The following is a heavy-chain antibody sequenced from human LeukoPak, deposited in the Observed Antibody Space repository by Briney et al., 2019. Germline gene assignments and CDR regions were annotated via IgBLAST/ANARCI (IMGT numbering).Heavy chain of an antibody. CDR3: ARDPSKYSPRLANFDY. D-gene: IGHD6-6*01. CDR1: GFTFSSYA. CDR2: ISYDGSNK. J-gene: IGHJ4*02. V-gene: IGHV3-30-3*01. Sequence: PGGSLRLSCAASGFTFSSYAMHWVRQAPGKGLEWVAVISYDGSNKYYADSVKGRFTISRDNSKNTLYLQMNSLRAEDTAVYYCARDPSKYSPRLANFDYWGQGTLVTVSS.